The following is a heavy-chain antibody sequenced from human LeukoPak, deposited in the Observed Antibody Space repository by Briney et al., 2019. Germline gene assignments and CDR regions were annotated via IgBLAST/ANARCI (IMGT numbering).Heavy chain of an antibody. Sequence: PGGSLRLSCAASGFTFSSYWMSWVRQAPGKGLEWVANIKQDGSEKHYVDSVKGRFTISRDNAKNSLYLQMNSLRAEDTAVYYCARAPRQLPGFEAFDIWGQGTMVTVSS. CDR1: GFTFSSYW. D-gene: IGHD2-2*01. CDR3: ARAPRQLPGFEAFDI. CDR2: IKQDGSEK. J-gene: IGHJ3*02. V-gene: IGHV3-7*01.